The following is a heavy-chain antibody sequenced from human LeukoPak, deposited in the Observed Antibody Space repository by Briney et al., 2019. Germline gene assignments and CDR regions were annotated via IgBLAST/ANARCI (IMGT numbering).Heavy chain of an antibody. V-gene: IGHV3-23*01. D-gene: IGHD4-23*01. Sequence: PAGSRRLSCAASGFTFSSYAMTWVRQAPGKGLEWVSVISGSSGGTYYADSVKGRFIISRDNFKNTVYLQMNSLRAEDTAVYYCAKEDNVGNHFDYWGQGTLVTVSS. CDR2: ISGSSGGT. CDR1: GFTFSSYA. CDR3: AKEDNVGNHFDY. J-gene: IGHJ4*02.